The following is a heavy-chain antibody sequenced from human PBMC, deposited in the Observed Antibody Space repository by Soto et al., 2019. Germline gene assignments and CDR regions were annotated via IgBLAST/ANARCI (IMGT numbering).Heavy chain of an antibody. D-gene: IGHD5-18*01. CDR3: VRVSRSASVYYCYYGIDG. J-gene: IGHJ6*02. CDR2: ISYDGSNK. CDR1: GFTFSSYA. V-gene: IGHV3-30-3*01. Sequence: GSLRLSCAASGFTFSSYAMHWVRQAPGKGLEWVAVISYDGSNKYYADSVKGRFTISRDNSKNTLYLQMNSLRAEDTAVYSCVRVSRSASVYYCYYGIDGWGPGTRVTVSS.